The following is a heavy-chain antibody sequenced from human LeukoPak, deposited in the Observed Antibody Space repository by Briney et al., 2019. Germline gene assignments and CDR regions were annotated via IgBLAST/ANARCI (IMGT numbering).Heavy chain of an antibody. J-gene: IGHJ5*02. CDR2: IIPFFGTA. Sequence: ASVKVSCKASGGTFTSYGIAWVRQAPGQGLEWMGGIIPFFGTAMYAQKFQGRVTITADKSTSTVYMELSSLRSEDTAVYYCARGTRVYKWNLGFDLWGQGTLVTVSS. D-gene: IGHD1-7*01. CDR1: GGTFTSYG. CDR3: ARGTRVYKWNLGFDL. V-gene: IGHV1-69*06.